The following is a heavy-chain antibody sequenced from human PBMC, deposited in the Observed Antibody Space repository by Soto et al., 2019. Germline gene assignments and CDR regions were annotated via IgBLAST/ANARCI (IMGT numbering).Heavy chain of an antibody. J-gene: IGHJ4*02. D-gene: IGHD2-15*01. V-gene: IGHV1-18*01. CDR3: ARDGESGGGLFDY. CDR2: ISVYTRNT. CDR1: AYNSMRHG. Sequence: QVQVVQSGAEMKKPGASVKVSYKASAYNSMRHGISWVRQAPGQGLEWMGWISVYTRNTNYAQKFQGRVTMTTDSSTGTTYMELRNLRSDDTALYYCARDGESGGGLFDYWGQGTLVTVSS.